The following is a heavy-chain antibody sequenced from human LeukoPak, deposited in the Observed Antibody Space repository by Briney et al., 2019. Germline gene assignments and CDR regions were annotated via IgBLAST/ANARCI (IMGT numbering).Heavy chain of an antibody. CDR2: INHSGST. D-gene: IGHD1-26*01. V-gene: IGHV4-34*01. J-gene: IGHJ4*02. CDR3: ARGEGGASIF. CDR1: GGSFSGYY. Sequence: NSSETLSLTCAVYGGSFSGYYWSWIRQPPGKGLEWIGEINHSGSTSYNPSLKSRVTMSVDTSKNQFSLKLSSMTAADTAVYYCARGEGGASIFWGQGTLVTVSS.